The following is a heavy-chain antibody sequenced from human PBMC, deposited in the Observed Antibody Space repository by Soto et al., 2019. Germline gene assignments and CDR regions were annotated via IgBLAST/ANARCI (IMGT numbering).Heavy chain of an antibody. CDR3: ASDYCSGGSCYESPWSYYYGMDV. D-gene: IGHD2-15*01. J-gene: IGHJ6*02. CDR1: GGTFSSYA. V-gene: IGHV1-69*01. Sequence: SVKVSCKASGGTFSSYAISWVRQAPVQGLEWMGGIIPIFGTANYAQKFQGRVTITADESTSTAYMELSSLRSEDTAVYYCASDYCSGGSCYESPWSYYYGMDVWGQGTTVTVSS. CDR2: IIPIFGTA.